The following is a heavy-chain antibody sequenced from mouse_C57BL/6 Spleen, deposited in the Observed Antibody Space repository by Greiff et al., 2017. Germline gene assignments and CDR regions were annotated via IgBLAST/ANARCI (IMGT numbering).Heavy chain of an antibody. CDR3: ARHGSYDGYPYYFDY. J-gene: IGHJ2*01. Sequence: VQVVESGPGLVAPSQSLSITCTVSGFSLTSYGVPWVRQPPGKGLEWLVVIWSDGSTTYHSALKSRLSISKDNSKSQVFLKMNSLQTDDTAMYYCARHGSYDGYPYYFDYWGQGTTLTVSS. CDR1: GFSLTSYG. CDR2: IWSDGST. V-gene: IGHV2-6-1*01. D-gene: IGHD2-3*01.